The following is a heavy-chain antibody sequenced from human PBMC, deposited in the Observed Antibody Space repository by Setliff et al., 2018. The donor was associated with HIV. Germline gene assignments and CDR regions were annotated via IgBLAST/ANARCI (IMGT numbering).Heavy chain of an antibody. CDR1: KGTFTTYR. V-gene: IGHV1-69*08. CDR2: IIPILGTA. D-gene: IGHD3-22*01. CDR3: ATESYDSSGYYPH. Sequence: ASVKVSCKASKGTFTTYRFTWVRQARGQGLEWMGRIIPILGTANYAQKFQCRVTITADTSTDTAYMELSSLRSEDTAVYYCATESYDSSGYYPHWGQGTLVTVSS. J-gene: IGHJ4*02.